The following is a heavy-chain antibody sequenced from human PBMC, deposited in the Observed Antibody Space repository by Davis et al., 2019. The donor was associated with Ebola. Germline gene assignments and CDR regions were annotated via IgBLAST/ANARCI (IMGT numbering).Heavy chain of an antibody. D-gene: IGHD6-19*01. CDR2: ISYDGSNK. Sequence: GESLKISCAASGFTFSSYGMHWVRQAPGKGLEWVAVISYDGSNKYYADSVKGRFTISRDNSKNTLYLQMNSLRAEDTAVYYCAKVTRGWYTDYWGQGTLVTVSS. V-gene: IGHV3-30*18. J-gene: IGHJ4*02. CDR1: GFTFSSYG. CDR3: AKVTRGWYTDY.